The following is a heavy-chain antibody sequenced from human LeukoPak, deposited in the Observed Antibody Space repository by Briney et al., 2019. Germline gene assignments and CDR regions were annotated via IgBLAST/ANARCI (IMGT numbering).Heavy chain of an antibody. CDR1: GFTFSSYG. D-gene: IGHD6-19*01. CDR3: AKAARIAVAGHFDY. V-gene: IGHV3-30*02. J-gene: IGHJ4*02. CDR2: IRYDGSNK. Sequence: GGSLRLSCAASGFTFSSYGMHWVRQAPGKGLEWVAFIRYDGSNKYHADSVKGRFTISRDNSKNTLYLQMNSLRAEDTAVYYCAKAARIAVAGHFDYWGQGTLVTVSS.